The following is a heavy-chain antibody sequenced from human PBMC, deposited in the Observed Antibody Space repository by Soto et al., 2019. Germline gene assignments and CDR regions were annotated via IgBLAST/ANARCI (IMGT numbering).Heavy chain of an antibody. CDR3: TTEDSSGYYSYYFDY. CDR1: GFTFSKAW. V-gene: IGHV3-15*01. D-gene: IGHD3-22*01. J-gene: IGHJ4*02. CDR2: IKSKTDGGTT. Sequence: PWWSLRLCCAASGFTFSKAWMSWGRQAPGKGLEWVGRIKSKTDGGTTDYAAPVKGRFTISRDDSKNTLYLQMNSPKTEDTAVYYCTTEDSSGYYSYYFDYWGQGTLVTVSS.